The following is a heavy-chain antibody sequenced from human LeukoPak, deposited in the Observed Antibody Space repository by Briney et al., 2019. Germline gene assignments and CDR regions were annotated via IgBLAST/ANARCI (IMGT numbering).Heavy chain of an antibody. Sequence: VGALRLSCAPPRFTFSDYYMSSIRQAPRKRREWVSYISSSGSTIYYADSEKGRFTISRDNDKTSLYQQMNSMRAEDTAVYYCAREAQLVDAFDIWGQGTMVTVSS. D-gene: IGHD6-6*01. CDR1: RFTFSDYY. J-gene: IGHJ3*02. V-gene: IGHV3-11*01. CDR3: AREAQLVDAFDI. CDR2: ISSSGSTI.